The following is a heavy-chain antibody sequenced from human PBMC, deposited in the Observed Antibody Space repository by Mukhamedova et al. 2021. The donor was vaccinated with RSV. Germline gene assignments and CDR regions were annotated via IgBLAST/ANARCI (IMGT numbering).Heavy chain of an antibody. D-gene: IGHD3-22*01. CDR2: T. V-gene: IGHV4-4*07. Sequence: TNCNSSLKSRVTMSVDTSKNQVSLKLSSVTAADTAVYFCAREKDYSDSSGHYHVGASDIWGQGTMVTVSS. CDR3: AREKDYSDSSGHYHVGASDI. J-gene: IGHJ3*02.